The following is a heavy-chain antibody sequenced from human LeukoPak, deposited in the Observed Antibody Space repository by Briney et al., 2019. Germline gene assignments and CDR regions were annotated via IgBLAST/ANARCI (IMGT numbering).Heavy chain of an antibody. J-gene: IGHJ3*02. CDR1: GFTFSSYA. CDR2: ISSNGGST. D-gene: IGHD3-10*01. CDR3: ARSERITMVRGGPDI. Sequence: GGSLRLSCAASGFTFSSYAMPWVRQAPGKGLEYVSAISSNGGSTYYANSVKGRFTISRDNSKNTLYLQMGSLRAEDMAVYYCARSERITMVRGGPDIWGQGTMVTVSS. V-gene: IGHV3-64*01.